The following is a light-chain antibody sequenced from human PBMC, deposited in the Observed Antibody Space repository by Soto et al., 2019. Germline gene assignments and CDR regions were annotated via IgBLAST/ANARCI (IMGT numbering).Light chain of an antibody. CDR1: QSVSAY. CDR2: DAS. J-gene: IGKJ5*01. Sequence: EIVLTQSPVTLSLSPGERATLSCRASQSVSAYLAWFQQKAGQPPRLLIYDASDRASGVPPRFSGSGSGTDFTLTITGLEPEDSAVYYCQHRSNWPITFGQGTRLEIK. CDR3: QHRSNWPIT. V-gene: IGKV3-11*01.